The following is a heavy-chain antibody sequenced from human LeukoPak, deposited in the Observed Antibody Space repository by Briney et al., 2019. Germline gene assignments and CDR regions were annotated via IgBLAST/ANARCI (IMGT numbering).Heavy chain of an antibody. J-gene: IGHJ4*02. CDR2: VYPGDSDT. CDR1: GYNFTNYW. CDR3: ARGDYGDFRIYYTLFDY. Sequence: GESLKISCKISGYNFTNYWIGWVRQMPGKGLEWMGIVYPGDSDTRYSPSFRGQVTISADKSITTAYLQWSSLKASDTAMYYCARGDYGDFRIYYTLFDYWGQGTLVTVSS. V-gene: IGHV5-51*01. D-gene: IGHD4-17*01.